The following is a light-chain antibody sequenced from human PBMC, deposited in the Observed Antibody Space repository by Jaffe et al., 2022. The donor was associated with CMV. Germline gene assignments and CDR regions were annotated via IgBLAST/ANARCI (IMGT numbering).Light chain of an antibody. J-gene: IGKJ4*01. V-gene: IGKV4-1*01. CDR2: WAS. CDR3: HQYLETPLS. Sequence: DIVMTQSPDSLAVSLGGRATVHCKASQTVFFSFNNKNYLTWYQQKPGQRPNLLFYWASTRQSGVPDRFSGSGSGTDFTLTINNVQPEDAAVYFCHQYLETPLSFGGGTKVEI. CDR1: QTVFFSFNNKNY.